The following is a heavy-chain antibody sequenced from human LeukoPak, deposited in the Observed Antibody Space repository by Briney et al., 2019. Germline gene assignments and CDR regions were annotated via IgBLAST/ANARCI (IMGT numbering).Heavy chain of an antibody. CDR3: ARGPTPYYYGSGRRYFDY. CDR2: INHSGST. V-gene: IGHV4-34*01. Sequence: KPSETLSLTCAVYGGSFSGYYWSWIRQPPGKGLEWIGEINHSGSTNYNPSLKSRVTISVDTSKNQFSLKLSSVTAADTAVYYCARGPTPYYYGSGRRYFDYWGQGTLVTVSS. CDR1: GGSFSGYY. J-gene: IGHJ4*02. D-gene: IGHD3-10*01.